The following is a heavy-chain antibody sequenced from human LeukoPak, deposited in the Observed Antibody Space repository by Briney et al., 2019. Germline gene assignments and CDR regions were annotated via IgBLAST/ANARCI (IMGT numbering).Heavy chain of an antibody. CDR1: GFTFDGYA. Sequence: GGSLRLSCAASGFTFDGYAMHWVRQAPGKGLEWVSLISWDGGSTYYADSVKGRFTISRDNSKNSLYLQMNSLRTEDTALYYCAKDRPYYYDSSGYYYYYYGMDVWGQGTTVTVSS. CDR2: ISWDGGST. D-gene: IGHD3-22*01. CDR3: AKDRPYYYDSSGYYYYYYGMDV. J-gene: IGHJ6*02. V-gene: IGHV3-43*02.